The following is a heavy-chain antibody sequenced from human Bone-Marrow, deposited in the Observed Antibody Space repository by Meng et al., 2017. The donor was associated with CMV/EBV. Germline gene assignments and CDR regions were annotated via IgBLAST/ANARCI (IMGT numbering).Heavy chain of an antibody. Sequence: SVKVSCKASGGTFSSYAISWVRQAPGQGLEWMGGIIPIFGTANYAQKFQGRVTITTDESTSTAYMELSSLRAEDTAVYYCARLVVVVAATRDYWGQGTLVTVSS. V-gene: IGHV1-69*05. CDR2: IIPIFGTA. CDR1: GGTFSSYA. J-gene: IGHJ4*02. CDR3: ARLVVVVAATRDY. D-gene: IGHD2-15*01.